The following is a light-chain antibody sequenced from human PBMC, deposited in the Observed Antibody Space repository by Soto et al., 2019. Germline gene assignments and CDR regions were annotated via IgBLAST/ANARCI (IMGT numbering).Light chain of an antibody. V-gene: IGKV3-11*01. CDR3: QQRSNWPPIT. CDR2: DAS. J-gene: IGKJ5*01. Sequence: EIVMTQSPATLSVSPGERATLSCRASHSVSSNLAWYQQKPGQAPRLLIHDASHRAAGIPARFSGSGFGTDFTLTISSLEPEDAAVYYCQQRSNWPPITFGQGTRLEIK. CDR1: HSVSSN.